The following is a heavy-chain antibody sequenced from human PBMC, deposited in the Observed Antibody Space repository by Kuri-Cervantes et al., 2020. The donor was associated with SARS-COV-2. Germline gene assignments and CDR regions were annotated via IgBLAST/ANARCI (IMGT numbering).Heavy chain of an antibody. CDR2: ISYDGSNK. V-gene: IGHV3-30*04. CDR3: ARDPDDILTGPFDY. J-gene: IGHJ4*02. D-gene: IGHD3-9*01. Sequence: GESLKISCAASGFTFSSYAMHWVRQAPGKGLEWVAVISYDGSNKYYADSVKGRFTISRDNSKNTLYLQMNSLRAEDTAVYYCARDPDDILTGPFDYWGQGTLVTVSS. CDR1: GFTFSSYA.